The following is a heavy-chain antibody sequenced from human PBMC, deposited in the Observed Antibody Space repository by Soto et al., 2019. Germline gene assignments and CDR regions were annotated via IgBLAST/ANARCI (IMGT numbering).Heavy chain of an antibody. CDR2: ISTYNGNT. CDR3: ARRLCSYYYGVDV. J-gene: IGHJ6*02. CDR1: GYTFKTYG. Sequence: QVQLVQSGGEVKKPGASVKVSCKASGYTFKTYGISWVRQAPGQGLEWMGWISTYNGNTNYAQKLQDRITMTIDTSTTTAYMELRSLRSDDTAVYYCARRLCSYYYGVDVWGQGTTVTVSS. D-gene: IGHD3-16*01. V-gene: IGHV1-18*01.